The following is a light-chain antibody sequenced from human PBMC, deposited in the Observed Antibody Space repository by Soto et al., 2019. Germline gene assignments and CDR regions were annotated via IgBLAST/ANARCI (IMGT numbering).Light chain of an antibody. CDR3: QQSYSTPAT. J-gene: IGKJ1*01. Sequence: DIQMTQSPSSLSASVGDRVTITCRASQSISSYLNWYQQKPGKAPKLLIYAASSLQSGVPSSFRGSGSGTDFTLTISSLQPEDFATYYCQQSYSTPATFGQGTKVEIK. V-gene: IGKV1-39*01. CDR1: QSISSY. CDR2: AAS.